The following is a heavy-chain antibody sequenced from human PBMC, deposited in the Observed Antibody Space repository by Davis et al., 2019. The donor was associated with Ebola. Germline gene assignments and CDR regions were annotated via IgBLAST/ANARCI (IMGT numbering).Heavy chain of an antibody. Sequence: GESLKISCAASGFTFSSSAMSWVRQAPGKGLEWVANIKQDGSEKYYVDSVEGRFTISRDNAKNSLYLQMNSLKAEDTAVYYCARGPSTGNSFSYWGQGTLATVSS. J-gene: IGHJ4*02. D-gene: IGHD6-13*01. CDR2: IKQDGSEK. V-gene: IGHV3-7*01. CDR3: ARGPSTGNSFSY. CDR1: GFTFSSSA.